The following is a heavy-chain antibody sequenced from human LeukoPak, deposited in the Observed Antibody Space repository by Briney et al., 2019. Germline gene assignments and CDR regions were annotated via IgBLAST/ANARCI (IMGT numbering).Heavy chain of an antibody. V-gene: IGHV3-74*01. CDR3: AKDGSRSEFGELRSLDY. CDR2: INTDGSTT. D-gene: IGHD3-10*01. CDR1: GFTFNNYW. J-gene: IGHJ4*02. Sequence: PGGSLRLSCAASGFTFNNYWMHWVRQPPGKGLLWVSRINTDGSTTNYADSVKGRFTISRDNAKNMVYLQMNSLRGEDTAVYYCAKDGSRSEFGELRSLDYWGQGTLVTVSS.